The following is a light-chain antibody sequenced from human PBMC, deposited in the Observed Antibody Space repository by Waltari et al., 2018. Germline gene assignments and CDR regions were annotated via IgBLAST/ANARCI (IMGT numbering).Light chain of an antibody. J-gene: IGKJ1*01. CDR2: AAS. CDR1: QSVGRT. V-gene: IGKV3-20*01. Sequence: EVVLTQSPGTLSLSPGERATISCRTSQSVGRTLALYQQKPGQAPRILIYAASTRATGIPDRFSGSGSGTDFSLTITRLEPEDFAVYYCQHYVRLPVTFGQGTKVEIK. CDR3: QHYVRLPVT.